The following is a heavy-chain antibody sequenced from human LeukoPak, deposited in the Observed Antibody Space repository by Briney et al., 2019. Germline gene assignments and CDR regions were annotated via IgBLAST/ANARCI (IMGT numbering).Heavy chain of an antibody. Sequence: GGSLRLSCAASGFIFSTYEMNWVRQAPGKGLEWVSYISSSGGTIYYADSVKGRFTISRANAKNSLYLQMNSVRVEDTAVYYCARDLWGSSRPPFDYWGQGTLVTVSS. J-gene: IGHJ4*02. CDR1: GFIFSTYE. V-gene: IGHV3-48*03. CDR2: ISSSGGTI. CDR3: ARDLWGSSRPPFDY. D-gene: IGHD3-16*02.